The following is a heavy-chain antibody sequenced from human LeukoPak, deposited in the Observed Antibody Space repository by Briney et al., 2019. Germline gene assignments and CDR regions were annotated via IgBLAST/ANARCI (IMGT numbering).Heavy chain of an antibody. CDR2: ISGRDSNT. CDR3: AKRSDYSGNGNYFDY. V-gene: IGHV3-23*01. CDR1: GFXFSSYG. D-gene: IGHD4-23*01. Sequence: GGSLRLSCAASGFXFSSYGMSWVRQAPGKGREWVSAISGRDSNTYYADSVKGRFTISRDNSKNTLYLQMNSLRAEDTAVYYCAKRSDYSGNGNYFDYWGQGTPVTVSS. J-gene: IGHJ4*02.